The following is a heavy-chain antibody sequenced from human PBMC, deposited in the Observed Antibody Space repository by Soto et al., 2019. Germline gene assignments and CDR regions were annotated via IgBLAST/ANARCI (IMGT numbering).Heavy chain of an antibody. J-gene: IGHJ4*02. CDR2: IIPIFGTA. D-gene: IGHD6-19*01. Sequence: SVKVSCKASGVTFSSYAISWVRQAPGQGLEWMGGIIPIFGTANYAQKFQGRVTITADKSTSTAYMELSSLRSEDTAVYYCARAMAVAGTIFDYWGQGTLVTVSS. V-gene: IGHV1-69*06. CDR1: GVTFSSYA. CDR3: ARAMAVAGTIFDY.